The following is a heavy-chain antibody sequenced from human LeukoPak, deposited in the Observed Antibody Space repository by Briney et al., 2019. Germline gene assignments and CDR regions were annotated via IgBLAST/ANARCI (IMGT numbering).Heavy chain of an antibody. D-gene: IGHD3-22*01. CDR2: ISGSGDTT. Sequence: GGSLRLSCAASGFTFSNYDLSWVRQAPGKGLEWVSGISGSGDTTYYADSVKGRFTISRDNSKNTLYLQMNSLRAEDTAVYYCAKDHDSSGCFDYWGQGTLVTVSS. CDR1: GFTFSNYD. J-gene: IGHJ4*02. V-gene: IGHV3-23*01. CDR3: AKDHDSSGCFDY.